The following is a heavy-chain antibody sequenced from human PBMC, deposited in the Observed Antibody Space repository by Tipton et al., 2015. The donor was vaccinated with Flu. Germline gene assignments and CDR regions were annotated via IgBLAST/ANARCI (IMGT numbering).Heavy chain of an antibody. D-gene: IGHD2-2*01. CDR3: ARSVVPAAIDY. J-gene: IGHJ4*02. V-gene: IGHV3-23*01. CDR1: GFTFSSYA. CDR2: ISGSGVIS. Sequence: SGFTFSSYAMSWVRQAPGKGLEWVSGISGSGVISFYADSVKGRFSISRDNAKNSLYLQMNSLRAEDTAVYYCARSVVPAAIDYWGQGTLVTVSS.